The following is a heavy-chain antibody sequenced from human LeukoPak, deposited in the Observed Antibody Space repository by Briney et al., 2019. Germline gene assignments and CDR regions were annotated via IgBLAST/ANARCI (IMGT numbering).Heavy chain of an antibody. V-gene: IGHV3-30*03. CDR1: GFTFRSYG. CDR3: ASSFPVNCGGDCYYYYGMDV. Sequence: GGSLRLPCGASGFTFRSYGMHWVRQAPGKGPEWVAVLSYDGSNKYYADSVKGRFTIYRDNSKSTLYLQMNSLRAEDTAVYYCASSFPVNCGGDCYYYYGMDVWGQGTTVTVSS. CDR2: LSYDGSNK. D-gene: IGHD2-21*02. J-gene: IGHJ6*02.